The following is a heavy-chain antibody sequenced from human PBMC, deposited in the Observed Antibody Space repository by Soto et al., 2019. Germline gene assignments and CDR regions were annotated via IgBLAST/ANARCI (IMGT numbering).Heavy chain of an antibody. D-gene: IGHD2-15*01. V-gene: IGHV3-21*01. J-gene: IGHJ4*02. CDR2: ISSSSSYI. Sequence: GGSLRLSCAASGFTFSSYSMNWVRQAPGKGLEWVSSISSSSSYIYYADSVKGRFTISRDNAKNSLYLQMNSLRAEDTAVYYCARLCSGGSCYSDIFDYWGQGTLVTVSS. CDR1: GFTFSSYS. CDR3: ARLCSGGSCYSDIFDY.